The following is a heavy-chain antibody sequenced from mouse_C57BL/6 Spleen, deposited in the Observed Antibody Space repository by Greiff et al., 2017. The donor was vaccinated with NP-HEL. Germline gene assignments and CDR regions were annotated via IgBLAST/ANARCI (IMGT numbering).Heavy chain of an antibody. CDR1: GYTFTEYT. V-gene: IGHV1-62-2*01. D-gene: IGHD2-4*01. CDR3: ARHEDRGYDFFGYYAMDY. J-gene: IGHJ4*01. Sequence: VQLQQSGAELVKPGASVKLSCKASGYTFTEYTIHWVKQRSGQGLEWIGWFYPGSGSIKYNEKFKDKATLTADKSSSTVYMELSRLTSEDSAVYFCARHEDRGYDFFGYYAMDYWGQGTSVTVSS. CDR2: FYPGSGSI.